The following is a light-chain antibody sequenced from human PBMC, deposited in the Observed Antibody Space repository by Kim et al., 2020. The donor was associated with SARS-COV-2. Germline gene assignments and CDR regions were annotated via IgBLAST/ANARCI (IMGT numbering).Light chain of an antibody. J-gene: IGLJ2*01. V-gene: IGLV4-69*01. CDR1: SPHPSSA. CDR2: LTRDGSP. Sequence: PTSLPGSPHPSSAIACHQPQPDQRPRYLPPLTRDGSPTKGDAIPPPFSGSSSGAERYLPISSLQSEDEADYYCHTCGTGIHVVFGGGTQLTVL. CDR3: HTCGTGIHVV.